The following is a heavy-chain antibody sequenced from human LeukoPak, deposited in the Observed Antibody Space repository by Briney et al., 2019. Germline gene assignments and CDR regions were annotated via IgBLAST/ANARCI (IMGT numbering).Heavy chain of an antibody. J-gene: IGHJ4*02. CDR2: IYYSGST. V-gene: IGHV4-59*01. Sequence: PSETLTLTCTVSGGSISSYYWSWIRQPPGKGLEWIGYIYYSGSTNYNPSLKSRVTISVDTSKNQFSLKLSSVTAADTAVYYCARSAKRITMVRGAPYYFDYWGQGTLVTVSS. CDR3: ARSAKRITMVRGAPYYFDY. CDR1: GGSISSYY. D-gene: IGHD3-10*01.